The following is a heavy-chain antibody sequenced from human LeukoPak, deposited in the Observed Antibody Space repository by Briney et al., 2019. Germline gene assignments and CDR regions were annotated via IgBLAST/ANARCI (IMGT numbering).Heavy chain of an antibody. J-gene: IGHJ4*02. CDR1: GFTFSNYA. CDR2: ISGSGGST. V-gene: IGHV3-23*01. Sequence: GGSLRLSCAASGFTFSNYAMTWVRQAPGKGLEWVSAISGSGGSTYYADSVKGRFTISRDNSKNTLYLQMNSLRAEDTAVYYCAKDAHYGSGSYYFDYWGQGTLVIVSS. D-gene: IGHD3-10*01. CDR3: AKDAHYGSGSYYFDY.